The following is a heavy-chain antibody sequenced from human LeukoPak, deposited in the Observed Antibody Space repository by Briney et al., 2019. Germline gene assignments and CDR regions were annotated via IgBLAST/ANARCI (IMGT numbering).Heavy chain of an antibody. J-gene: IGHJ4*02. CDR2: ITSNGSNT. V-gene: IGHV3-23*01. Sequence: GGSLRLSCAASGFTFSNYGMSWVRQAPGKGLEWVSGITSNGSNTYYADSVKGRFTISRDNAKNTLYLQMNRLRAEDTAVYYCSKWGDYVVVTAYLVSDYWDQCTLVTVS. CDR3: SKWGDYVVVTAYLVSDY. D-gene: IGHD2-21*02. CDR1: GFTFSNYG.